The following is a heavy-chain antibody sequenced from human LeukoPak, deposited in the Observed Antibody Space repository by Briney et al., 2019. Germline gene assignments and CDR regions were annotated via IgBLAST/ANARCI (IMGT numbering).Heavy chain of an antibody. D-gene: IGHD3-22*01. V-gene: IGHV3-33*01. CDR3: ARVSLPYYYDSSGRYNWFDP. Sequence: PGRSLRLSCAASGFTFSSHGMHWVRQGPGKGLEWVAVIWYDGSNKYYADSVKGRFTISRDNSKNTLYLQMNSLRAEDTAVYYCARVSLPYYYDSSGRYNWFDPWGQGTLVTVSS. CDR1: GFTFSSHG. CDR2: IWYDGSNK. J-gene: IGHJ5*02.